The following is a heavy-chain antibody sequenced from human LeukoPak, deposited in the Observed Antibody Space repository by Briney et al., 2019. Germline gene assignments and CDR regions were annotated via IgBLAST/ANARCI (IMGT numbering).Heavy chain of an antibody. D-gene: IGHD3-22*01. CDR3: ARDTNYYDSSGYYSGSDFDY. V-gene: IGHV3-21*04. Sequence: GGSLRLSCAASGFTFSSYSMNWARQAPGKGLEWVSSITSSTNYIYYADSVKGRFTISRDNAKNTLYLQMNSLRAEDTAVYYCARDTNYYDSSGYYSGSDFDYWGQGTLVTVSS. CDR2: ITSSTNYI. CDR1: GFTFSSYS. J-gene: IGHJ4*02.